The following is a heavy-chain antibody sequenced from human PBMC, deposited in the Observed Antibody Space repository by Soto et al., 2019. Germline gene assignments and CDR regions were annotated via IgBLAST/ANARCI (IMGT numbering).Heavy chain of an antibody. V-gene: IGHV4-4*07. D-gene: IGHD1-26*01. J-gene: IGHJ4*02. CDR1: GDSMTKYY. CDR2: IYTSGST. Sequence: TLSLTCTVSGDSMTKYYWSWIRQSAGKGLEWIGRIYTSGSTNYNPSLKSRVTMSIDTSNKHFSLSLKSVTAADTAVYYCARTVGAAYYFDFWGQGALVTVSS. CDR3: ARTVGAAYYFDF.